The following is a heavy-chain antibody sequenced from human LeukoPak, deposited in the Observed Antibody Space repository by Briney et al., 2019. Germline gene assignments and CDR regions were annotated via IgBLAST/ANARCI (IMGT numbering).Heavy chain of an antibody. D-gene: IGHD3-22*01. Sequence: SETLSLTCTVSGGSISSCYWSWIRQPPGKGLEWIGYIYYSGSTNYNPSLKSRVTISVDTSKNQFSLKLSSVTAADTAVYYCARWREDYYDSSGNYYFDYWGQGTLVTVSS. J-gene: IGHJ4*02. CDR3: ARWREDYYDSSGNYYFDY. CDR1: GGSISSCY. CDR2: IYYSGST. V-gene: IGHV4-59*01.